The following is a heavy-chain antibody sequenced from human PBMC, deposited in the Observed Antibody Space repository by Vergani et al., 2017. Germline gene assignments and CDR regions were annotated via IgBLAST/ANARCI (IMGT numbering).Heavy chain of an antibody. J-gene: IGHJ4*02. CDR2: ISGSGGST. Sequence: EVQLLESGGGLVQPGGSLRLSCAASGFTFSSYAMSWVRQAPGKGLEWVSAISGSGGSTYYADSVKSRFTISRDNSKNTLYLQMNSLRAEDTAVYYCAKDRRYCSSTSCYRYFDYWGQGTLVTVSS. V-gene: IGHV3-23*01. D-gene: IGHD2-2*01. CDR3: AKDRRYCSSTSCYRYFDY. CDR1: GFTFSSYA.